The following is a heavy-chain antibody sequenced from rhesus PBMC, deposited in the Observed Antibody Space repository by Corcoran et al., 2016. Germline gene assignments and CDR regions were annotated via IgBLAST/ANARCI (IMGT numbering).Heavy chain of an antibody. D-gene: IGHD5-12*01. J-gene: IGHJ6*01. CDR2: IYGSGSST. Sequence: QLQLQESGPGLVKPSETLSVTCAVSGGSISSSYWSWIRQAPGKGLEGIGYIYGSGSSTNYTPPLKSRVTLSVDTSKNQFSRKLSSVTAADTAVYYCARVTWIQHYYYGLDSWGQGVVVTVSS. V-gene: IGHV4-169*01. CDR3: ARVTWIQHYYYGLDS. CDR1: GGSISSSY.